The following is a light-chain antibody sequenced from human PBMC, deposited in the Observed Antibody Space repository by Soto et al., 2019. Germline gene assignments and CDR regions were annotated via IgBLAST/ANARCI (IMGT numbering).Light chain of an antibody. CDR2: EAS. J-gene: IGLJ1*01. CDR3: CSYAGSSTWV. CDR1: SSDVGSYNL. Sequence: QAASVSGSPGQSITISCTGTSSDVGSYNLVSWYQQHPGKVPKIMIYEASKRPSGAPNRFSGSKSGNTASLTISGLQAEDEADYYCCSYAGSSTWVFGTGTKLTVL. V-gene: IGLV2-23*01.